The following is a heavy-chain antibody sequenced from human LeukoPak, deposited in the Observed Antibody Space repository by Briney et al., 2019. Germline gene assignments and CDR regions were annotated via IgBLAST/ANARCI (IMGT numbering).Heavy chain of an antibody. CDR3: ARGKVVTMVRGVIITYFDY. CDR2: IIPSDGST. V-gene: IGHV1-46*01. J-gene: IGHJ4*02. D-gene: IGHD3-10*01. Sequence: GASVEVSCKASGYSFTRYFIHWVRQAHGQGLEWMGIIIPSDGSTSYAQKFQGRVTMTRDTSTSTVYMELSSLRSEDTAVYYCARGKVVTMVRGVIITYFDYWGQGTLVTVSS. CDR1: GYSFTRYF.